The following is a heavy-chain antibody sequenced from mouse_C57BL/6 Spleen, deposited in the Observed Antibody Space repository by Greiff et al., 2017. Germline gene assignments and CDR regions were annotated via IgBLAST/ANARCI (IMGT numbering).Heavy chain of an antibody. CDR1: GYSFTSYY. D-gene: IGHD1-1*01. V-gene: IGHV1-66*01. CDR3: ASPVVATKAMDY. Sequence: QVQLKESGPELVKPGASVKISCKASGYSFTSYYIHWVKQRPGQGLEWIGWIYPGSGNTKYNEKFKGKATLTADTSSSTAYMQLSSLTSEDSAVYYCASPVVATKAMDYWGQGTSVTVSS. J-gene: IGHJ4*01. CDR2: IYPGSGNT.